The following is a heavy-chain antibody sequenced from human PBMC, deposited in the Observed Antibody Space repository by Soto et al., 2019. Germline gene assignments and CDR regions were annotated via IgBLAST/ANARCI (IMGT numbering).Heavy chain of an antibody. CDR2: IKQDGSEK. J-gene: IGHJ5*02. Sequence: PGGSLRLSCAASGFTFSSYWMSWVRLAPGKGLEWVANIKQDGSEKYYVDTVKGRFTISIDNAKNSLYLQMNSLRAEDTDVYYCARSHSSSPNWFDPWGQGTLVTVSS. V-gene: IGHV3-7*01. CDR3: ARSHSSSPNWFDP. CDR1: GFTFSSYW. D-gene: IGHD6-13*01.